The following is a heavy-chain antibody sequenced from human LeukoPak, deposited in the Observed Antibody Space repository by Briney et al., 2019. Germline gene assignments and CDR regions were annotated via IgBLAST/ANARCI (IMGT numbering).Heavy chain of an antibody. Sequence: GGSLRLSCAASGFTVSSNYMSWVRQAPGKGLEWVSVIYSGGSTYYADSVKGRFTISRDNSKNTLYLQMNSLRAEDTAVYYCAKDGRAVAGGYYFDYWGQGTLVTVSS. V-gene: IGHV3-66*01. J-gene: IGHJ4*02. CDR3: AKDGRAVAGGYYFDY. CDR2: IYSGGST. CDR1: GFTVSSNY. D-gene: IGHD6-19*01.